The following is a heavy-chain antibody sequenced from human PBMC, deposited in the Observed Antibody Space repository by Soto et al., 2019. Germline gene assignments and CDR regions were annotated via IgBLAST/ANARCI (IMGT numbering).Heavy chain of an antibody. V-gene: IGHV1-69*13. D-gene: IGHD3-10*01. Sequence: SVKVSCKTSGGNFNTYALTWVRQAPGQGLEWIGGIIPMFDIKNVAQRFQGRVTLNADDSMTTAYMEMTSLRSDDTAVYYCAKEAGDHWDQGTLVTVSS. CDR2: IIPMFDIK. CDR1: GGNFNTYA. J-gene: IGHJ4*02. CDR3: AKEAGDH.